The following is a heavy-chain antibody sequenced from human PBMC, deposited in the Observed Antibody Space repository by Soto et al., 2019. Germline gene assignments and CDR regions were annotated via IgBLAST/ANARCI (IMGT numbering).Heavy chain of an antibody. D-gene: IGHD3-22*01. CDR1: GYTFTSYG. CDR2: ISAYNGNT. J-gene: IGHJ5*02. CDR3: ARDRRPRITMIVVVMENWFDP. Sequence: ASVKVSCKASGYTFTSYGISWVRQAPGQGLEWMGWISAYNGNTNYAQKLQGRVTMTTDTSTSTACMELRSLRSDDTAVYYCARDRRPRITMIVVVMENWFDPWGQGTLVTVSS. V-gene: IGHV1-18*01.